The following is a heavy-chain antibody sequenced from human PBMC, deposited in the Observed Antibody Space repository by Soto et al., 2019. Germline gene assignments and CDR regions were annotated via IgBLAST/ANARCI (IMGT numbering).Heavy chain of an antibody. Sequence: GASVKVSCKASGYTFTSYYISWVRQAPGQGLEWMGWISAYNGNTNYAQKLQGRVTLTTDTSTSTAYMELRSLRSDDTAVYYCARGSYSSGWYVWYFDYWGQGTLVTVSS. CDR1: GYTFTSYY. J-gene: IGHJ4*02. CDR2: ISAYNGNT. D-gene: IGHD6-19*01. CDR3: ARGSYSSGWYVWYFDY. V-gene: IGHV1-18*01.